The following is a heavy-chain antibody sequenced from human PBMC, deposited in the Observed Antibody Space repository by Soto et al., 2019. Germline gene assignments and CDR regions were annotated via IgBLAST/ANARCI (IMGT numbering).Heavy chain of an antibody. Sequence: GGSLRLSCAASGFTFSDHYMSWIRQAPGKGLEWIGYSSNSGSFTRYADSVKGRFSISRDNAKNSLYLQINSLRGDDTAIYYCVKRWSNRFLEPRDYFDYWGQGTLVTVSS. CDR3: VKRWSNRFLEPRDYFDY. J-gene: IGHJ4*02. CDR2: SSNSGSFT. CDR1: GFTFSDHY. D-gene: IGHD3-3*01. V-gene: IGHV3-11*06.